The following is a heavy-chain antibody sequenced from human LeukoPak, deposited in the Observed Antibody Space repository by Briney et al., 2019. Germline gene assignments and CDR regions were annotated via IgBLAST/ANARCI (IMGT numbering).Heavy chain of an antibody. CDR2: IKQDGSEK. CDR1: GFTFSSNW. V-gene: IGHV3-7*01. Sequence: PGGSLRLSCAASGFTFSSNWVSWVRQAPGKGLEWVANIKQDGSEKHYVDSVKGRFTISRDNAENSLHLEMNSLRVEDTAVYYCARDRYFQYWGQGTLVTVSS. CDR3: ARDRYFQY. D-gene: IGHD1-14*01. J-gene: IGHJ1*01.